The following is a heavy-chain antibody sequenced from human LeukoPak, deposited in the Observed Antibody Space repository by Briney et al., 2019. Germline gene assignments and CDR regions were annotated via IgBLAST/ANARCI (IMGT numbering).Heavy chain of an antibody. J-gene: IGHJ5*02. CDR3: ARGPVWGIAVAGTARFDP. CDR1: GFTFSNYW. CDR2: ISSSSSYI. Sequence: PGGSLRLSCAASGFTFSNYWMSWVRQAPGKGLEWVSSISSSSSYIYYADSVKGRFTISRDNAKNSLYLQMNSLRAEDTAVYYCARGPVWGIAVAGTARFDPWGQGTLVTVSS. D-gene: IGHD6-19*01. V-gene: IGHV3-21*01.